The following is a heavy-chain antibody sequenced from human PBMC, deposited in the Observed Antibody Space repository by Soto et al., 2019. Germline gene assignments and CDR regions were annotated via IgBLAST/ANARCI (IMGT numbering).Heavy chain of an antibody. CDR1: GGSISSYY. CDR3: ARPQFSGTYHDTFNI. CDR2: IYYSEST. Sequence: SETLSLTCTVSGGSISSYYWSWIRQPPGKGLEWIGYIYYSESTNYNPSLKSRVTISVDTSKNHFSLKLTSVTAADTAMYYCARPQFSGTYHDTFNIWGQGTMVTV. V-gene: IGHV4-59*08. D-gene: IGHD1-26*01. J-gene: IGHJ3*02.